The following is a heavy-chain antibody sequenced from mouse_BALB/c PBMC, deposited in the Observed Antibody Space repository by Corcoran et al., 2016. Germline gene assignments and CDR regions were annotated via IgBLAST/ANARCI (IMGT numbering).Heavy chain of an antibody. CDR2: IDPANGNT. Sequence: EVQLQQSGAELVKPGASVKLSCTASGFNIKDTYMHWVKQRPEQSLEWIGRIDPANGNTKYDPKFQGKATITADTSSNTAYLQLSSLTSEDTSVYYCASRDYGNYLAWFAYWGQGTLVTVSA. CDR3: ASRDYGNYLAWFAY. CDR1: GFNIKDTY. J-gene: IGHJ3*01. V-gene: IGHV14-3*02. D-gene: IGHD2-1*01.